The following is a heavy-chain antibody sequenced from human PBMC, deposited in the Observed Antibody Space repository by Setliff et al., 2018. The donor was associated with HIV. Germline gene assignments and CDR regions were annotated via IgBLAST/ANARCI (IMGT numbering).Heavy chain of an antibody. J-gene: IGHJ4*02. D-gene: IGHD3-9*01. CDR3: VKNAVAFDSSIYYFDY. CDR2: TSFRGTSE. CDR1: GFAFSNYI. Sequence: PGGSLRLSCATSGFAFSNYIMHWVRQAPGKGLEWLAVTSFRGTSEYYAGSVKGRFTISTDNSRGTMYLQMDSLRPEDTAVYYCVKNAVAFDSSIYYFDYWGQGTLVTVSS. V-gene: IGHV3-30*04.